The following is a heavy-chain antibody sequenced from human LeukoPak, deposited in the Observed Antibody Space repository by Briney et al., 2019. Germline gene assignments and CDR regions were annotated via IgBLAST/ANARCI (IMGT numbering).Heavy chain of an antibody. CDR1: GFTFSSYG. CDR2: IWYDGSNK. J-gene: IGHJ4*02. V-gene: IGHV3-33*06. CDR3: AKDSARIAAAGTRSY. Sequence: GGSLRLSCAASGFTFSSYGMHWVRQAPGKGLEWVAVIWYDGSNKYYADSVKGRFTISRDNSKNTLYLQMNSLRAEDTAVYYCAKDSARIAAAGTRSYWGQGTLVTVSS. D-gene: IGHD6-13*01.